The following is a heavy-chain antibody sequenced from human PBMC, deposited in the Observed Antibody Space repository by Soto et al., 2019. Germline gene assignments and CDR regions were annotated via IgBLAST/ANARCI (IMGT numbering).Heavy chain of an antibody. V-gene: IGHV1-8*01. CDR3: SRSRGGTGVHFDF. D-gene: IGHD7-27*01. CDR2: MNPDSGDT. Sequence: ASVHDSCQASGYTFPNYDINAVRQATGQGPEWMGWMNPDSGDTGYVPNFQGRVSMTRSTSISTAYMELSDLRSEDTAVYYCSRSRGGTGVHFDFWGQGTQVTVSS. CDR1: GYTFPNYD. J-gene: IGHJ4*02.